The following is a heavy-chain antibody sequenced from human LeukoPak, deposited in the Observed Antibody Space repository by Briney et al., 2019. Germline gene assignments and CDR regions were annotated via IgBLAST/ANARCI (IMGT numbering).Heavy chain of an antibody. CDR1: GGSISSYY. D-gene: IGHD1-1*01. Sequence: PSETLSLTSTVSGGSISSYYWSWIRQPPGNGLEWSGYTYHSGSTNYNPSLKSRVTISVDMSKNQFSLKLSSVTAADTAVYYCARDPNWVFDLWGRGTLVTVSS. V-gene: IGHV4-59*01. CDR2: TYHSGST. CDR3: ARDPNWVFDL. J-gene: IGHJ2*01.